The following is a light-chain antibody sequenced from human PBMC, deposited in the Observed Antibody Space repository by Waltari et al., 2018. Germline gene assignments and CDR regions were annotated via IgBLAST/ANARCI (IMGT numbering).Light chain of an antibody. CDR2: WRS. CDR1: QIILYNFNSKNY. Sequence: DIVLTQSPDSMAVSLGERATINCKSGQIILYNFNSKNYLAWYQQKPGQPPKLLISWRSLRESGVPDRFSDSGSGTDFALTISSLQAEDVAVYYCQQYYTNPITVGPGTKLEIK. J-gene: IGKJ3*01. CDR3: QQYYTNPIT. V-gene: IGKV4-1*01.